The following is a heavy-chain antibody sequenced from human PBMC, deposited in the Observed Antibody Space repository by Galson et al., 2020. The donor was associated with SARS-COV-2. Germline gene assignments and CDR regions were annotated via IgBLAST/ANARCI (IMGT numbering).Heavy chain of an antibody. Sequence: GESLKISCAASGFTFSSYSMNWVRQAPGKGLEWVSSISSSSSYIYYADSVKGRFTISRDNAKNSLYLQMNSLRAEDTAVYYCARGLGDYVDYWGQGTLVTVSS. CDR3: ARGLGDYVDY. D-gene: IGHD3-16*01. V-gene: IGHV3-21*01. CDR2: ISSSSSYI. J-gene: IGHJ4*02. CDR1: GFTFSSYS.